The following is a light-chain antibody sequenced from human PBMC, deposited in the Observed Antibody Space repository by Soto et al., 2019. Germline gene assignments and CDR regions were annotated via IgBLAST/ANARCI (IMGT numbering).Light chain of an antibody. CDR1: QDIRNA. V-gene: IGKV1-6*01. J-gene: IGKJ1*01. CDR2: AAS. Sequence: AIQMTQSPSSLSASVGDRVTITCRTSQDIRNALGWFQQKPGKAPKLLIYAASTLKSGVPSRFSGSASGTDFTLTISGLQPEDFATYYWLQDYNYIWTFGQGTRVEI. CDR3: LQDYNYIWT.